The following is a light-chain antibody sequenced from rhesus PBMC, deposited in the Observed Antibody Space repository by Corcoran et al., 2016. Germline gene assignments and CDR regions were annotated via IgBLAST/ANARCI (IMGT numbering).Light chain of an antibody. CDR3: QQDDNSPYS. CDR1: QGISNW. V-gene: IGKV1-69*01. Sequence: DIQMTQSPSSPSASVGDRVTITCRASQGISNWLVWYQQKPGKAPKLLIYRAANLETGVPSRFSGSGSWTDFTLTISSLQPEDVATYYCQQDDNSPYSFSQGTKVEIK. J-gene: IGKJ2*01. CDR2: RAA.